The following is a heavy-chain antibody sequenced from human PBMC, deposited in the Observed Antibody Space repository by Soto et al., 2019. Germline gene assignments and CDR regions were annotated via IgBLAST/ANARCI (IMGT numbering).Heavy chain of an antibody. CDR1: GFTFSSYW. D-gene: IGHD3-3*01. J-gene: IGHJ6*02. V-gene: IGHV3-7*05. Sequence: GGSLRLSCAASGFTFSSYWMSWVRQAPGKGLEWVANIKQDGGEKYYVDSVKGRFTISRDNAKNSLYLQMNSLRAEDTAVYYCARVFRDDFWSGSYYYYYGMDVWGQGTTVTVSS. CDR3: ARVFRDDFWSGSYYYYYGMDV. CDR2: IKQDGGEK.